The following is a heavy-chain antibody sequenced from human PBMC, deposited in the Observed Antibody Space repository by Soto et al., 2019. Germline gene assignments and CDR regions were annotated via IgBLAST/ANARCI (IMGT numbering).Heavy chain of an antibody. CDR2: ISYDGSNK. Sequence: QVQLVESGGGVVQPGRSLRLSCAASGFTFSSYGMHWVRQAPGKGLEGVAVISYDGSNKYYADSVKGRFTISRDNSKNTLYLQMNSLRAEDTAVYYWAKEEGDYAPFDYWGQGTLVTVSS. CDR1: GFTFSSYG. V-gene: IGHV3-30*18. J-gene: IGHJ4*02. D-gene: IGHD4-17*01. CDR3: AKEEGDYAPFDY.